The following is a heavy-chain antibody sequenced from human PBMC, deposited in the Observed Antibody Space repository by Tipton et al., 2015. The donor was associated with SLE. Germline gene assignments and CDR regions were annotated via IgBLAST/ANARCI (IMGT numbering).Heavy chain of an antibody. J-gene: IGHJ4*02. CDR2: INSDGSST. CDR3: ASHFFGSSFGYYYFDY. V-gene: IGHV3-74*01. CDR1: GFTFSSYW. Sequence: SLRLSCAASGFTFSSYWMHWVRQAPGKGLVWVSRINSDGSSTTYADSVKGRFTISRDNAKNTLYLQMNSLRADDTAVYYCASHFFGSSFGYYYFDYWGQGTLVTVSS. D-gene: IGHD6-6*01.